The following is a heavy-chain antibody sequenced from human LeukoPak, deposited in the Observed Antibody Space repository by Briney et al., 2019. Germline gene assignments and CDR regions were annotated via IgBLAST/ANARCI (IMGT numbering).Heavy chain of an antibody. CDR1: GGSISSNVHY. J-gene: IGHJ6*04. D-gene: IGHD2-21*02. V-gene: IGHV4-39*01. Sequence: SETLSLTCTVSGGSISSNVHYWGWIRQPPGKGLEWIGSIYYSGNTYYNPSLKSRVTMSVDTSKNQFSLKLSSVTAADTAVYYCARARFLAYCGGDCYSSTVDVWGKGTTVTVSP. CDR2: IYYSGNT. CDR3: ARARFLAYCGGDCYSSTVDV.